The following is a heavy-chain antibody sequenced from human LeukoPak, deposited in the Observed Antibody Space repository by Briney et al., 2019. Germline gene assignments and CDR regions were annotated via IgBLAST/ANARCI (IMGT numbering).Heavy chain of an antibody. D-gene: IGHD6-13*01. Sequence: KPSGTLFLTCTVSGCSISSSSYYLGRIPPPPGEGLGWIGSIYYSGSTYYNPSLKSRVTISVDTSKNQFSLKLSSVTAADTAVYYCARLQGSSWFDYWGQGTLVTVSS. J-gene: IGHJ4*02. CDR1: GCSISSSSYY. CDR3: ARLQGSSWFDY. V-gene: IGHV4-39*01. CDR2: IYYSGST.